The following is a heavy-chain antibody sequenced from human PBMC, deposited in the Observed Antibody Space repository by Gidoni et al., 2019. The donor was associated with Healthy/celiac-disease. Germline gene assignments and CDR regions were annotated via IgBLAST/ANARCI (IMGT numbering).Heavy chain of an antibody. Sequence: QVQLVQSGAEVKKPGSSVKVSCKASGGTFSIYSISWVPPAPGQGLEWMGGIIPIFGTANYAQKFQGRVTITADESTSTAYMELSSLRSEDTAVYYCARDQVPPYCSGGSCYSASAEDAFDIWGQGTMVTVSS. J-gene: IGHJ3*02. V-gene: IGHV1-69*01. CDR1: GGTFSIYS. D-gene: IGHD2-15*01. CDR3: ARDQVPPYCSGGSCYSASAEDAFDI. CDR2: IIPIFGTA.